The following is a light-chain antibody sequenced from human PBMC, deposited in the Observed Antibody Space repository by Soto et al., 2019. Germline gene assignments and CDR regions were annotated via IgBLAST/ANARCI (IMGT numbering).Light chain of an antibody. CDR2: GAS. Sequence: EIVLTQSPVTLSVSPGERATLFCRASQSASTNLAWYQHKPGQAPRLLIYGASTRATAIPARFSGSGSGTEFTPTIISREYEDFAVYYCQHYNSWPRIAFGQGTRLEIK. V-gene: IGKV3-15*01. J-gene: IGKJ5*01. CDR1: QSASTN. CDR3: QHYNSWPRIA.